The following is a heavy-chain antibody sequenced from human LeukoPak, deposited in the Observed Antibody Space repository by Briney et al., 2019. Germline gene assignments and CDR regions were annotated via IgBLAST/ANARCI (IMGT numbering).Heavy chain of an antibody. CDR1: GFTFSSYA. D-gene: IGHD3-9*01. Sequence: GGSLRLSCAASGFTFSSYAMHWVRQAPGKGLEWVAVISYDGSNKYYADSVKGRFTISRDNSKNTLYLQMNSLRAEDTAVYYCARETGLTGAFDYWGQGTLVTVSS. CDR3: ARETGLTGAFDY. J-gene: IGHJ4*02. V-gene: IGHV3-30-3*01. CDR2: ISYDGSNK.